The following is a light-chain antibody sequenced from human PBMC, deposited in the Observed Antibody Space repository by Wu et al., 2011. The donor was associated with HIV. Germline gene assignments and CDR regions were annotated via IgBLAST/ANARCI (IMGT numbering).Light chain of an antibody. J-gene: IGKJ2*01. Sequence: EIVMTQSPATLSVSPGERATLSCRASQSVSSDLAWYQQKPGQAPRLPIYGASIRATGIPARFSGSGSGTDFTLTISSLQSEDVVVYYCQQYATSPHTFGQGTKLEIK. CDR2: GAS. CDR3: QQYATSPHT. V-gene: IGKV3-15*01. CDR1: QSVSSD.